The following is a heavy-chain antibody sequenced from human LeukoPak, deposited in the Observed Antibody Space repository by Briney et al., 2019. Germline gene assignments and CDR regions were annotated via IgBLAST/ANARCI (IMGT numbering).Heavy chain of an antibody. D-gene: IGHD5-12*01. J-gene: IGHJ1*01. CDR3: ASGYSGYLTSRPSYFQH. V-gene: IGHV1-46*01. CDR1: GYTFTSYY. CDR2: INPSGGST. Sequence: ASVKVSCKASGYTFTSYYMHWVRQAPGQGLEWMGIINPSGGSTSYAQKFQGRVTMTRDTSTSTVYMELSSLRSEDTAVYYCASGYSGYLTSRPSYFQHWGQGTLVTVSS.